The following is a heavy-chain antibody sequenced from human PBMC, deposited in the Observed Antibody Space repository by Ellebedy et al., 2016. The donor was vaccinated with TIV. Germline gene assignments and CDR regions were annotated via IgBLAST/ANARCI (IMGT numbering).Heavy chain of an antibody. J-gene: IGHJ5*02. D-gene: IGHD1-26*01. CDR1: GFTFSDYF. V-gene: IGHV3-11*04. CDR2: IPSSGTGI. CDR3: ARSGEHDT. Sequence: GESLKISCAGSGFTFSDYFMSWVRQAPGKGLEWISYIPSSGTGIYYADSVKGRFTVARDNANKSLHLQMNNLRAEDTAVYYCARSGEHDTWGQGTLVTVSS.